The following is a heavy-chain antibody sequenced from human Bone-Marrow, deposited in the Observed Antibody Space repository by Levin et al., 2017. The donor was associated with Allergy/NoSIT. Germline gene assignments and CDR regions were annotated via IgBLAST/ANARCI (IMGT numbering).Heavy chain of an antibody. CDR1: EFSVSSNY. CDR2: IYSPGTT. Sequence: GGSLRLSCAVSEFSVSSNYMSWVRQAPGKGLEWVSVIYSPGTTYYADSVKGRFTISRDNSKNTVYLQMNSLRAEDTAVYYCARARPYDFWCGSNWAFYFDYWGQGSLVPVSS. V-gene: IGHV3-66*01. J-gene: IGHJ4*02. CDR3: ARARPYDFWCGSNWAFYFDY. D-gene: IGHD3-3*01.